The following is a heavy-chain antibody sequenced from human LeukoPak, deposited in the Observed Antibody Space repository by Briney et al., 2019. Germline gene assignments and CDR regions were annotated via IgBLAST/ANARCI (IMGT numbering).Heavy chain of an antibody. V-gene: IGHV4-39*07. CDR1: GGSISSSSYY. CDR2: IYYSGST. CDR3: ARVQYYYDSSGDY. Sequence: SETLSLTCTVSGGSISSSSYYWGWIRQPPGKGLEWIGSIYYSGSTYYNPSLKSRVTISVDTSKNQFSLKLSSVTAADTAVYYCARVQYYYDSSGDYWGQGTLVTVSS. D-gene: IGHD3-22*01. J-gene: IGHJ4*02.